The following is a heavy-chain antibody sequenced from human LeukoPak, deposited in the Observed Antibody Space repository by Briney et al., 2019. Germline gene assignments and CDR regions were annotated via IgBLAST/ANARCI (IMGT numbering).Heavy chain of an antibody. D-gene: IGHD6-13*01. CDR3: AREGPGIAAAGSAFDI. Sequence: GGSLRLSCAASGFTFDDYGMSWVRQAPGKGLEWVSGINWNGGSTGYADSVKGRFTISRDNAKNSLYLQMNSLRAEDTALYYCAREGPGIAAAGSAFDIWGQGTMVTVYS. CDR1: GFTFDDYG. V-gene: IGHV3-20*04. CDR2: INWNGGST. J-gene: IGHJ3*02.